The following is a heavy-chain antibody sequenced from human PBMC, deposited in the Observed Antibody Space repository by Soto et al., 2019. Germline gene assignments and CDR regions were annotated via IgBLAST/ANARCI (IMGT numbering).Heavy chain of an antibody. D-gene: IGHD3-3*01. CDR2: INSDGSST. V-gene: IGHV3-74*01. J-gene: IGHJ6*02. Sequence: EVQLVESGGGLVQPGGSLRLSCAASGFTFSSYWMHWVRQAPGKGLVWVSRINSDGSSTSYADSVKGRFTISRDNAKNTLYLQMNSLRAEDTAVYYCAREVYDFWSGYYMYYYGMDVWGQGTMVTVSS. CDR1: GFTFSSYW. CDR3: AREVYDFWSGYYMYYYGMDV.